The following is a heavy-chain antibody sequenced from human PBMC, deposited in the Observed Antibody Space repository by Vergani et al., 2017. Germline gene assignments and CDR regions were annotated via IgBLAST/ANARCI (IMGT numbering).Heavy chain of an antibody. V-gene: IGHV3-30*04. CDR1: GFTFSSYA. D-gene: IGHD3-3*01. CDR2: ISYDGSNK. CDR3: ARDSAIFGVVAYWYFDL. Sequence: QVQLVESGGGVVQPGRSLRLSCAASGFTFSSYAMHWVRQAPGKGLEWVAVISYDGSNKYYADSVKGRFTISRDNSKNTLYLQMNSLRAEDTAVYYCARDSAIFGVVAYWYFDLWGRGTLVTVSS. J-gene: IGHJ2*01.